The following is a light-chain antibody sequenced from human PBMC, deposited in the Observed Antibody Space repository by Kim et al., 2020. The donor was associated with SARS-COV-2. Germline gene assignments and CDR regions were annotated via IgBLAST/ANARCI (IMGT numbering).Light chain of an antibody. CDR2: GAS. J-gene: IGKJ1*01. CDR3: QQDYNLPWT. Sequence: EIVMTQSPATLSLSPGERATLSCRASQSVSSSYLSWYQQKPGQPPRLLIYGASTRATGIPARFSGSGSGTDFTLTISSLQPEDFAVYYCQQDYNLPWTFGQGTKVDIK. CDR1: QSVSSSY. V-gene: IGKV3D-7*01.